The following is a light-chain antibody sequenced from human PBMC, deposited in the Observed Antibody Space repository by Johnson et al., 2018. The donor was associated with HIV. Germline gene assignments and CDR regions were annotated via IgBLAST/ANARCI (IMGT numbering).Light chain of an antibody. Sequence: QSVLTQPPSVSAAPGQKVTISCSGSSSNIGNNYVSWYQHLPGTAPKLLIYDNNKRPSGIPDRFSGSKSGTSATLGITGLQTGDEADYYCGTWDSSLRVGFFGPGTKVTVL. J-gene: IGLJ1*01. CDR3: GTWDSSLRVGF. CDR1: SSNIGNNY. V-gene: IGLV1-51*01. CDR2: DNN.